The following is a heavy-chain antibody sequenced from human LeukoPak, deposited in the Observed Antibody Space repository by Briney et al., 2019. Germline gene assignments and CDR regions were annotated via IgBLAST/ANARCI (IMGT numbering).Heavy chain of an antibody. J-gene: IGHJ4*02. CDR1: GFTFSSYE. D-gene: IGHD3-10*01. V-gene: IGHV3-48*03. Sequence: PGGSLRLSCAASGFTFSSYEMKWVRQAPGKGLEWVSDISSSGSTKSYADSVKGRFTISRDNAKNSLYLQMNSLGAEDTAVYYCADWGGRWGQGTLVTVSS. CDR2: ISSSGSTK. CDR3: ADWGGR.